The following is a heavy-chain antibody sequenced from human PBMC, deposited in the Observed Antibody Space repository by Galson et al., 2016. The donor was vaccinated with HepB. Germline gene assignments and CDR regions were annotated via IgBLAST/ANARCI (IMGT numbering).Heavy chain of an antibody. CDR2: IYSDGSKF. J-gene: IGHJ4*02. V-gene: IGHV3-33*01. CDR1: GFTFSNYG. D-gene: IGHD4-17*01. CDR3: ARAHYGVLPLDY. Sequence: SLRLSCAASGFTFSNYGFHWARHTPAKGLEWVAFIYSDGSKFDSGNSVKGRFTISRDNSKLTVYLEMNSLRAEDTAVYYCARAHYGVLPLDYWGQGTLVTVSA.